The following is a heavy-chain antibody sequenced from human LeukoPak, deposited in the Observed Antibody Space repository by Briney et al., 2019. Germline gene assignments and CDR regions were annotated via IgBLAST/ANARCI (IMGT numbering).Heavy chain of an antibody. V-gene: IGHV4-39*07. J-gene: IGHJ4*02. CDR3: ARKRADTWYYFDY. CDR2: IYYSGST. Sequence: SETLSLTCTVSGGSISSSSYYWGWIRQPPGKGLEWIGSIYYSGSTYYNPSLKSRVTISVDKSKNYFSLKLNSVTAADTAVYYCARKRADTWYYFDYWGQGTLVTVSS. D-gene: IGHD2-2*02. CDR1: GGSISSSSYY.